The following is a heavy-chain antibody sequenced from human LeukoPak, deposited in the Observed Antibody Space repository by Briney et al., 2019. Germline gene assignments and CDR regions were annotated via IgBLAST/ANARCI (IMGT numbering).Heavy chain of an antibody. D-gene: IGHD4-17*01. J-gene: IGHJ4*02. CDR3: AKGGSGDYGFDY. CDR1: GFTFSSYA. Sequence: GGSLILSCAASGFTFSSYAMSWVRQAPGKGLEWVSAISGSGGSTYYADSVKGRFTISRDNSKNTLYLQMNSLRAEDTAVYYCAKGGSGDYGFDYWGQGTLVTVSS. CDR2: ISGSGGST. V-gene: IGHV3-23*01.